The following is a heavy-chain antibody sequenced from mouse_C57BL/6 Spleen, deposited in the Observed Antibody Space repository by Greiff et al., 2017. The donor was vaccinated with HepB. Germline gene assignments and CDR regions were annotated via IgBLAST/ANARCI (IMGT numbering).Heavy chain of an antibody. D-gene: IGHD1-1*01. CDR2: IDPETGGT. CDR1: GYTFTDYE. Sequence: QVQLQQSGAELVRPGASVTLSCKASGYTFTDYEMHWVKQTPVHGLEWIGAIDPETGGTAYNQKFKGKAILTADKSSSTAYMELRSLTSEDSAVYYCTRITTVPDWGQGTLVTVSA. V-gene: IGHV1-15*01. CDR3: TRITTVPD. J-gene: IGHJ3*01.